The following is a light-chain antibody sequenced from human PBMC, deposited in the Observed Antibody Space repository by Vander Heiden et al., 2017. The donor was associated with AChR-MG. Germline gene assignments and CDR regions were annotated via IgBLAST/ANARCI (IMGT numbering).Light chain of an antibody. CDR1: SSNIGSNY. CDR2: RYS. V-gene: IGLV1-47*01. J-gene: IGLJ3*02. CDR3: AAWDDSRSGRV. Sequence: QSVLTQPPSAPGPPGQRVTIPCPGRSSNIGSNYVYCYQQLPGTAPKLLIYRYSQRPSGVPDRFSGSKSGTSASLAISGLRSEDEADYYCAAWDDSRSGRVFGGGTKLTVL.